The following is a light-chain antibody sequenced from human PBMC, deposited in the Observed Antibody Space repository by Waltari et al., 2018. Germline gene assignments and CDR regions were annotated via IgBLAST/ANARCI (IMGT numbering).Light chain of an antibody. CDR3: QSADGTGWV. CDR1: VLTKRF. V-gene: IGLV3-25*03. Sequence: YGLTQPPSISLSPGQTARITCSGDVLTKRFGYWYQQKTGQAPQLLIYKDNTRPAGIPCRFSGSNSGAMVTLTITEVQADDEADYYCQSADGTGWVFGGGTRLTVL. J-gene: IGLJ3*02. CDR2: KDN.